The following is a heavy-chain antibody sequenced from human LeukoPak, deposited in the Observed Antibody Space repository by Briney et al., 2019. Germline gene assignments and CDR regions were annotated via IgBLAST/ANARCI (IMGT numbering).Heavy chain of an antibody. V-gene: IGHV3-23*01. CDR2: ISASGSSA. J-gene: IGHJ6*03. D-gene: IGHD2-15*01. Sequence: GGSLTLSCAASGFTFKNYAMSWVRQAPGKGLEWVLGISASGSSAYYADPVKGRFTISRDNSNNMVYLNMNNLRADDTAVYYCAKGGDVVLVAATFNYLDVWGKGTTVTVSS. CDR1: GFTFKNYA. CDR3: AKGGDVVLVAATFNYLDV.